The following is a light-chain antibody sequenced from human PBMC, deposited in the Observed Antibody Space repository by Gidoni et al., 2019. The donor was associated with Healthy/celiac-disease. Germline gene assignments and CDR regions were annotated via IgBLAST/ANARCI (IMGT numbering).Light chain of an antibody. CDR2: SNN. CDR1: SSNIGSHS. CDR3: AVWDDSLSGHWV. V-gene: IGLV1-47*02. Sequence: QSVLTQPPSASGTPGQRVTISCSGSSSNIGSHSVYWYQQLPGTAPKLLIYSNNQRPSGVPDRFSGSKSGTSASLAISGLRSEDEADYYCAVWDDSLSGHWVFGGGTKLTVL. J-gene: IGLJ3*02.